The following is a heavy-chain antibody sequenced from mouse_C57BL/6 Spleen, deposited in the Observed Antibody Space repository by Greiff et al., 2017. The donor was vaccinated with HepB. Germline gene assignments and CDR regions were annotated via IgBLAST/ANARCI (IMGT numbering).Heavy chain of an antibody. CDR2: IDPENGDT. CDR3: TPSYYGSAAY. Sequence: EVQLQQSGAELVRPGASVKLSCTASGFNIKDDYMHWVKQRPEQGLEWIGWIDPENGDTEYASKFQGKATITADTSSNTAYLQLSSLTSEDTAVYYCTPSYYGSAAYWGQGTLVTVSA. CDR1: GFNIKDDY. D-gene: IGHD1-1*01. V-gene: IGHV14-4*01. J-gene: IGHJ3*01.